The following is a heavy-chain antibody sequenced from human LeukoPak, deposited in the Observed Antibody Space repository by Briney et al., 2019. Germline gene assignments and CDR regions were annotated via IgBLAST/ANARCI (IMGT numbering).Heavy chain of an antibody. CDR1: GGSISSGGYY. J-gene: IGHJ4*02. Sequence: KASETLSLTCTVSGGSISSGGYYWSWIRQHPGKGLEWIGYIYYSGSTYYNPSLKSRVTISVDTSKNQFSLKLSSVTAADTAVYYCARASVVPAAHDYWGQGTLVTVSS. D-gene: IGHD2-2*01. CDR2: IYYSGST. CDR3: ARASVVPAAHDY. V-gene: IGHV4-31*03.